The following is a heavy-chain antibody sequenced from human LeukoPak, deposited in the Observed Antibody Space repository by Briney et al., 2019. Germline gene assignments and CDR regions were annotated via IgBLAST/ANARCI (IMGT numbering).Heavy chain of an antibody. CDR2: INPSSGGT. Sequence: ASVKVSCKVSGYTLTELSMHWVRQAPGQGLEWMGRINPSSGGTNYAQNFQGRVTMTRDTSTTTVYMELSSLTPEDTAVYYCARSITIFGVVQFDPWGQGTLVTVSS. D-gene: IGHD3-3*01. J-gene: IGHJ5*02. CDR3: ARSITIFGVVQFDP. CDR1: GYTLTELS. V-gene: IGHV1-46*01.